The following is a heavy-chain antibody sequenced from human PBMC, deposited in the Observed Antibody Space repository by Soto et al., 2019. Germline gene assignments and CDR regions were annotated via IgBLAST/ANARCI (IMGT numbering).Heavy chain of an antibody. Sequence: GGSLRLSCAASGFTFSSYGMHWVRQAPGKGLEWVAVIWYDGSNKYYADSVKGRFTISRDNSKNTLYLQMNSLRAEDTAVYYCARDAPYNWNNLGGFFDYWGQGTLVTVSS. CDR3: ARDAPYNWNNLGGFFDY. J-gene: IGHJ4*02. CDR1: GFTFSSYG. V-gene: IGHV3-33*01. D-gene: IGHD1-20*01. CDR2: IWYDGSNK.